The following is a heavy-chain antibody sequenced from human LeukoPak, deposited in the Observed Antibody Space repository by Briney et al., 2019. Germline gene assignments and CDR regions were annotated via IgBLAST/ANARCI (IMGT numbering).Heavy chain of an antibody. J-gene: IGHJ5*02. D-gene: IGHD2-15*01. Sequence: PGGSLRLSCAASGFTFSSYAMSWVRQAPGKGLEWVSAISGSGGSTYYADSVKGRFTISRDNSKNTLYLQMNSLRAEDTAGYYCAKDSPGYCSGGSCYFSSWGQGTLVTVSS. V-gene: IGHV3-23*01. CDR2: ISGSGGST. CDR3: AKDSPGYCSGGSCYFSS. CDR1: GFTFSSYA.